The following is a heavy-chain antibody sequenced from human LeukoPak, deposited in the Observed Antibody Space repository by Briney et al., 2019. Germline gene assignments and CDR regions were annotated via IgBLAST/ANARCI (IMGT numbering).Heavy chain of an antibody. Sequence: SVKVSCKASGGTFSSYAISWVRQAPGQGLEWMGRIIPIFGTANHGQKFQGRVTITADESTSTAYMELSSLRSEDTAVYYCARPHARHPDSADYYMDVWGKGTTVTVSS. CDR3: ARPHARHPDSADYYMDV. D-gene: IGHD1-14*01. J-gene: IGHJ6*03. V-gene: IGHV1-69*13. CDR1: GGTFSSYA. CDR2: IIPIFGTA.